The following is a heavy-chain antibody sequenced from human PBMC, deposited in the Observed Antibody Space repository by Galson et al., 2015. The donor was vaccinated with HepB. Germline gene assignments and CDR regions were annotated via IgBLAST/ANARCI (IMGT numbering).Heavy chain of an antibody. CDR1: GFMFSSYW. Sequence: SLRLSCAASGFMFSSYWMTWVRQAPGKGLEWVAYIKQDGSEKYYVDSVKGRFSIYRDNDKNSLFLQMNSLRAEDTAVYYCARDHPYDFWSGRLDVWGKGTTVTVSS. V-gene: IGHV3-7*03. CDR2: IKQDGSEK. J-gene: IGHJ6*04. CDR3: ARDHPYDFWSGRLDV. D-gene: IGHD3-3*01.